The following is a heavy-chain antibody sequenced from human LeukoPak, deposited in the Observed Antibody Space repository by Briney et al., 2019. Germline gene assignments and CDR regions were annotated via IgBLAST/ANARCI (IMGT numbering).Heavy chain of an antibody. Sequence: GGSLGLSCVVSGITLSNYGMSWGRQAPGKRLEWVSGISERGGSTNYADSVKGRFIISRDTSKNTVYLQMNSLRVEDTAVYYCARHPEPGYCSSTSCHESYFDYWGQGTLVTVSS. V-gene: IGHV3-23*01. CDR2: ISERGGST. CDR1: GITLSNYG. D-gene: IGHD2-2*01. J-gene: IGHJ4*02. CDR3: ARHPEPGYCSSTSCHESYFDY.